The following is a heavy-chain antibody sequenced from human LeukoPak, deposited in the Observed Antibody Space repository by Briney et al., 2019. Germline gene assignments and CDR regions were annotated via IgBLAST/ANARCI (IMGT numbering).Heavy chain of an antibody. J-gene: IGHJ4*02. V-gene: IGHV3-48*03. CDR1: GFTFSSYE. CDR3: ARESSQGPDYFDY. D-gene: IGHD3-10*01. CDR2: ISSSGSTI. Sequence: GGSLRLSCAASGFTFSSYEMNWVRQAPGRGLEWVSYISSSGSTIYYADSVKGRFTISRDNAKNSLYLQMNSLRAEDTAVYYCARESSQGPDYFDYWGQGTLVTVSS.